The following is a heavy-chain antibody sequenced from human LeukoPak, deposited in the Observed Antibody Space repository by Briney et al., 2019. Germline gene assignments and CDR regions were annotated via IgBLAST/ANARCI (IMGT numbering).Heavy chain of an antibody. CDR1: GFTFDDYG. J-gene: IGHJ4*02. D-gene: IGHD2-2*02. CDR3: AREVLYRSSTSCYTRPLDY. CDR2: INWNGGST. V-gene: IGHV3-20*04. Sequence: GGSLRLSCAASGFTFDDYGMSWVRQAPGKGLEWVSGINWNGGSTGYADSVKGRFTISRDNAKNSLYLQMNSLRAEDTALYYCAREVLYRSSTSCYTRPLDYWGQGTLVTVSS.